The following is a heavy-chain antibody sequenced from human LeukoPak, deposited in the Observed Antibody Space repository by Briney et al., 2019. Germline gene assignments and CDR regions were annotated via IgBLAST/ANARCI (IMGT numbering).Heavy chain of an antibody. Sequence: GGSLRLSCAASGFTLLTYAMAWVRQAPGKGLEWVSSISGGAAGTYYAPSVKGRFTVSRDNEKNALYLQMDDVTAADTALYYCARVRGVGTHIWLLPWNLWGQGTLVSVSS. D-gene: IGHD2-21*02. CDR1: GFTLLTYA. CDR2: ISGGAAGT. CDR3: ARVRGVGTHIWLLPWNL. J-gene: IGHJ5*02. V-gene: IGHV3-23*01.